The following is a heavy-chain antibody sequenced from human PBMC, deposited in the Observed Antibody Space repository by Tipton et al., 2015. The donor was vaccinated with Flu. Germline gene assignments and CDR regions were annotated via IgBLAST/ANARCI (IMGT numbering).Heavy chain of an antibody. V-gene: IGHV4-59*02. J-gene: IGHJ3*02. CDR3: ARPSGIAAAWGAFDI. Sequence: TLSLTCSVSGGSVSGYYWSWIRQPPGKGLEWIGYIYFRGNTIYNPSLKSRLTMSVDTSKNQFSLKLSSVIAADTAVYYCARPSGIAAAWGAFDIWGQGTMVTVSS. D-gene: IGHD6-13*01. CDR2: IYFRGNT. CDR1: GGSVSGYY.